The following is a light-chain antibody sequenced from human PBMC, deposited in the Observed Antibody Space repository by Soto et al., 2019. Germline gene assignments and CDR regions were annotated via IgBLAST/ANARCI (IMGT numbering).Light chain of an antibody. V-gene: IGKV1-39*01. CDR2: AAS. Sequence: DIQMTQSPSSLSASLGDRVTITCRASQSITNFLNWFQHKPGKAPKLLIYAASTLLSGVPSRFSGSGSGTDFTLTISSLQPEDFATYYCQQSFSTPWTFGQGTKVEIK. CDR3: QQSFSTPWT. CDR1: QSITNF. J-gene: IGKJ1*01.